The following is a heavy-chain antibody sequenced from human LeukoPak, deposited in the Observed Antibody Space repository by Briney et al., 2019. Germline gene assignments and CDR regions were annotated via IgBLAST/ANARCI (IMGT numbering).Heavy chain of an antibody. CDR2: ISTDGRDK. D-gene: IGHD6-13*01. V-gene: IGHV3-30*03. J-gene: IGHJ4*02. CDR1: GFTFSRYP. Sequence: GESLRLSWAASGFTFSRYPMHWVRQAPGKGLEWVTVISTDGRDKHYADSVKGRCTISRDNSKNTLYLQMDGLRAEDTAMYYCARDHQIAAAAYYFDYWGQGTLVTVS. CDR3: ARDHQIAAAAYYFDY.